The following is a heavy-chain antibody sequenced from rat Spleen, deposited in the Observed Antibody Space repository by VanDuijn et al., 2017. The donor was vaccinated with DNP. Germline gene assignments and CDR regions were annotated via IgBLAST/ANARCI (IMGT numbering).Heavy chain of an antibody. V-gene: IGHV5-22*01. Sequence: EVQLVESGGGFVQPGRSLKLSCVASGFTFGHFGMAWVRQSPKEGLEWVAYIGSDGYAPYYGVSVKGRFTISRDNAKSTLYLQMNSLRSEDMATYYCVRWNSGHFDYWGQGVMVTVSS. CDR1: GFTFGHFG. J-gene: IGHJ2*01. CDR3: VRWNSGHFDY. D-gene: IGHD4-3*01. CDR2: IGSDGYAP.